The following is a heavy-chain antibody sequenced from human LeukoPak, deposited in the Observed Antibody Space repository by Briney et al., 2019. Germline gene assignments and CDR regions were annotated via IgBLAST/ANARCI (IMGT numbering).Heavy chain of an antibody. J-gene: IGHJ6*02. CDR2: ISYDGSNK. D-gene: IGHD4-17*01. V-gene: IGHV3-30*03. CDR1: GFTFSSYG. CDR3: ARTCPYGDPPSYYYYGMDV. Sequence: GGSLRLSCAASGFTFSSYGMHWVRQAPGKGLEWVAVISYDGSNKYYADSVKGRFTISRDNSKNTLYLQMISLRPDDTAVYYCARTCPYGDPPSYYYYGMDVWGQGTTVTVSS.